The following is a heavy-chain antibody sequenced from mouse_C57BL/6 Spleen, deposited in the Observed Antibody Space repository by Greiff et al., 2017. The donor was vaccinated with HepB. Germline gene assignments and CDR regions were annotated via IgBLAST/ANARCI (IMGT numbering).Heavy chain of an antibody. CDR1: GYSFTGYY. D-gene: IGHD4-1*01. CDR3: AKLGQGAWFAY. J-gene: IGHJ3*01. CDR2: IKPSTGGT. Sequence: EVQLQQSGPELVKPGASVKISCKASGYSFTGYYMNWVKQSPEKSLEWIGEIKPSTGGTTYNQKFKAKATLTVDKSSSTAYMQLKSLTSEDSAVYYCAKLGQGAWFAYWGQGTLVTVSA. V-gene: IGHV1-42*01.